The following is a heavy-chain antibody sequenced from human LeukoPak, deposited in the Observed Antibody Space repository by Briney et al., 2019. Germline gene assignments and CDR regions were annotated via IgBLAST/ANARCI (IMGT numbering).Heavy chain of an antibody. Sequence: ASMKVSCKASGYSFTAYYIHWVRQAPGQGLEWMGWINPKSGGTDSAEKFGGRVTMSRDTSLRTSYLEVRRLKSDDTAVYYCTRETGANYDPGAFDVWGQGTMVTVSS. V-gene: IGHV1-2*02. D-gene: IGHD3-3*01. J-gene: IGHJ3*01. CDR1: GYSFTAYY. CDR2: INPKSGGT. CDR3: TRETGANYDPGAFDV.